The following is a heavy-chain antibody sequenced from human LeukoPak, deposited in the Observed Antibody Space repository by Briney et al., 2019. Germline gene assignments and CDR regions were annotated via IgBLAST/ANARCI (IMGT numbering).Heavy chain of an antibody. CDR1: GGSISSYY. CDR2: IYYSGST. J-gene: IGHJ5*02. CDR3: ARHVRDYDILTGYYTSWFDP. D-gene: IGHD3-9*01. V-gene: IGHV4-59*08. Sequence: PSETLSLTCTVSGGSISSYYWSWIRQPPGKGLEWIGYIYYSGSTNYNPSLKSRVTISVDKSKNQFSLKLSSVTAADTAVYYCARHVRDYDILTGYYTSWFDPWGQGTLVTVSS.